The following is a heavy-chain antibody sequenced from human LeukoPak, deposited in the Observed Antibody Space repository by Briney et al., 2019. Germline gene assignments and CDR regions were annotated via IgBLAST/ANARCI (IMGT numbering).Heavy chain of an antibody. V-gene: IGHV3-20*04. D-gene: IGHD6-19*01. CDR2: INWNGGST. CDR3: ARVMAVAGSLDAFDI. CDR1: GFTFDDYA. Sequence: PGGSLRLSCAASGFTFDDYAMHWVRQAPGKGPEWVSGINWNGGSTGYADSVKGRFTISRDNAKNSLYLQMNSLRAEDTALYYCARVMAVAGSLDAFDIWGQGTMVTVSS. J-gene: IGHJ3*02.